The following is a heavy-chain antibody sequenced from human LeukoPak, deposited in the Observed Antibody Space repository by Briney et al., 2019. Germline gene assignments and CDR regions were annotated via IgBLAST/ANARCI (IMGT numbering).Heavy chain of an antibody. D-gene: IGHD2/OR15-2a*01. J-gene: IGHJ4*02. V-gene: IGHV3-33*03. CDR2: VLSDGNNK. CDR1: GFTFSTYG. Sequence: PGGSLRLSCAASGFTFSTYGMHWVRLAPGKGLEWVAVVLSDGNNKYYADSVKARFTISRDNSKTTVYLQMHSLTAEDTAVYYCAFLTLTFDHWGQGTLVTVSS. CDR3: AFLTLTFDH.